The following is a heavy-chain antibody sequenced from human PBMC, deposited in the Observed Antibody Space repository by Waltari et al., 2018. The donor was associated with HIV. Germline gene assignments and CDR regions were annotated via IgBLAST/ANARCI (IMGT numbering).Heavy chain of an antibody. J-gene: IGHJ4*02. D-gene: IGHD6-19*01. CDR2: IIPIVGTA. CDR3: ARDASRSSGWYSGLDY. Sequence: QVQLVQSGAEVKKPGSSVKVSCKASGGTFSSYAISWVRQAPGQGLEWMGGIIPIVGTANYVKKFQGRVTITADESTSTAYMELSSLRSEDTAVYYCARDASRSSGWYSGLDYWGQGTLVTVSS. CDR1: GGTFSSYA. V-gene: IGHV1-69*01.